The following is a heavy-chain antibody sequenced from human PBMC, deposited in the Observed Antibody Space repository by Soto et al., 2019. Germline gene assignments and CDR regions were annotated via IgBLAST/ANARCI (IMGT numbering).Heavy chain of an antibody. CDR3: ARGPDRSKVGY. Sequence: SETLSLTCTVSGASMNNYYWTWIRQPPGKGLEWIGYIHYSGSTIYNPSLKSRVTVSVDTSKNQFSLRLNSVTAADTAVYYCARGPDRSKVGYWGQGTQVTVSS. V-gene: IGHV4-59*01. J-gene: IGHJ4*02. D-gene: IGHD4-4*01. CDR2: IHYSGST. CDR1: GASMNNYY.